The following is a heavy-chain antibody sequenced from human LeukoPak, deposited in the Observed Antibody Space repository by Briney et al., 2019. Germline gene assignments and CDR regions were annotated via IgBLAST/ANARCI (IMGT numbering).Heavy chain of an antibody. Sequence: SETLSLTCAVYGGSFSGYYWSWIRQPPGKGLEWIGEINHSGSTNYNPSLKSRVTISVDTSKNQFSLKLSSVTAADTAVYYCARHSHYYGGISWGQGTLVTVSS. CDR1: GGSFSGYY. J-gene: IGHJ4*02. D-gene: IGHD3-10*01. CDR2: INHSGST. CDR3: ARHSHYYGGIS. V-gene: IGHV4-34*01.